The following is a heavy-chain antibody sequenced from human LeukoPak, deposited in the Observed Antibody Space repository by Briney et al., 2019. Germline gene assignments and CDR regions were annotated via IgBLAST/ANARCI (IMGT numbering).Heavy chain of an antibody. CDR3: ARDLTPGYYDTDGDAFDI. Sequence: SVKVSCKASGGTFSSYAISWVRQAPGQGLEWMGGIIPIFGTANYAQKFQGRVTITADESTSTAYMELSSLRSEDTAVYYCARDLTPGYYDTDGDAFDIWGQGTMVTVSS. V-gene: IGHV1-69*13. CDR2: IIPIFGTA. D-gene: IGHD3-22*01. CDR1: GGTFSSYA. J-gene: IGHJ3*02.